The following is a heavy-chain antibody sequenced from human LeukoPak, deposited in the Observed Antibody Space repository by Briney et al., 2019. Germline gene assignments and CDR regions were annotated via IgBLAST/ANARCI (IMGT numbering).Heavy chain of an antibody. D-gene: IGHD3-22*01. CDR2: IYPGDSDT. CDR3: ARQYDSSGMDAFDI. J-gene: IGHJ3*02. Sequence: GESLKISCXGSGYSFTSYWIGWVRQMAGKGLEWMRIIYPGDSDTRYSPSFQGQVTISADKSISTAYLQWSSLKASDTAMYYCARQYDSSGMDAFDIWGQGTMVTVSS. CDR1: GYSFTSYW. V-gene: IGHV5-51*01.